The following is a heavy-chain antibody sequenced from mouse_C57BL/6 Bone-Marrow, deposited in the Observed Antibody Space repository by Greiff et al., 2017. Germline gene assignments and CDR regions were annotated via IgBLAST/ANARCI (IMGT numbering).Heavy chain of an antibody. CDR1: GYTFTSYW. CDR3: ARSNYNAMYY. V-gene: IGHV1-69*01. J-gene: IGHJ4*01. CDR2: IDPSDSYT. Sequence: QVQLKQPGAELVMPGASVKLSCKASGYTFTSYWMHWVKQRPGQGLEWIGEIDPSDSYTNYNQKFKGKSTLTVDKSSSTAYMQLSSLTSEDAAVYYCARSNYNAMYYGGQGTSVTVSS. D-gene: IGHD2-12*01.